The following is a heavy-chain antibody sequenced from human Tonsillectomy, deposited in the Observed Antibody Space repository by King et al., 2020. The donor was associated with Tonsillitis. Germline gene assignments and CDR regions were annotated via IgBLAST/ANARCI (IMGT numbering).Heavy chain of an antibody. CDR2: ISYDGRNK. CDR1: GFTFSSYA. CDR3: ARDSRNTAMVDY. V-gene: IGHV3-30*04. D-gene: IGHD5-18*01. Sequence: HVQLVESGGGVVQPGRSLRLSCAASGFTFSSYAMHWVRQAPGKGLEWVAVISYDGRNKKYADSVKGRCTISRDNSKNTLYLQMNSLRTEDTAVYYCARDSRNTAMVDYWGQGTLVTVSS. J-gene: IGHJ4*02.